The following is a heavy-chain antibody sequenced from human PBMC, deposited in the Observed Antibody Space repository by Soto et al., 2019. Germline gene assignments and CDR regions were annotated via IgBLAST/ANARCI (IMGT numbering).Heavy chain of an antibody. Sequence: QVQLVQSGAEVKKPGSSVKVSCKASAGTFVNYAITWVRQAPGQGLELMGTITPMFGTTYNAQKFNGRVTFTADEATSPASMELRGLRSQDTALYYCARVALSGILLGGVVSWGQGTLVTVSS. CDR3: ARVALSGILLGGVVS. V-gene: IGHV1-69*18. J-gene: IGHJ4*02. D-gene: IGHD1-20*01. CDR1: AGTFVNYA. CDR2: ITPMFGTT.